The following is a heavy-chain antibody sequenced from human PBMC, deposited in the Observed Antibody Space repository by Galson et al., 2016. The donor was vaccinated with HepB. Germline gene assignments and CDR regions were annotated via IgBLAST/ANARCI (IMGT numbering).Heavy chain of an antibody. CDR1: GFAVRSNF. CDR2: IYSGGST. V-gene: IGHV3-53*01. J-gene: IGHJ4*02. Sequence: SLRLSCAVSGFAVRSNFMAWVRQAPGKGLEWVSLIYSGGSTYYADSVRGRFTISRDISKNTLFLEMLNLRAEDTAVYYCARVQTFYDYTWGTSRPRYFDYWGQGTLDTVSS. CDR3: ARVQTFYDYTWGTSRPRYFDY. D-gene: IGHD3-16*02.